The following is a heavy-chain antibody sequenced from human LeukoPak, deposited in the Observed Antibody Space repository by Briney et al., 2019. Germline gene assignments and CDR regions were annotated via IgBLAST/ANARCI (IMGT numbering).Heavy chain of an antibody. J-gene: IGHJ3*02. CDR1: GYSFTSYW. V-gene: IGHV5-51*01. Sequence: GESLKISCKGSGYSFTSYWIGWVRQMPGKGLEWMGIIYPGDSDTRYSPSFQGQVTISADKSISTAYLQWSSLKASDTAMYYCARRLRAQWLPTGGAFDIWGQGTMVTVSS. CDR3: ARRLRAQWLPTGGAFDI. D-gene: IGHD6-19*01. CDR2: IYPGDSDT.